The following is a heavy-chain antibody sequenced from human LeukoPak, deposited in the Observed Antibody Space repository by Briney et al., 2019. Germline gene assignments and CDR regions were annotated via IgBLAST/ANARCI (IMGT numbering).Heavy chain of an antibody. CDR3: ARDYSLGYHYDN. Sequence: PSETLSLTCIVSGGSISNYYWSWIRQPAGKGLEWIGRIYTSGSTDYNPSLKSRVTMSVDTSKNQFSLKLSPVTAADTAVYYCARDYSLGYHYDNWGQGTLVTVSS. CDR1: GGSISNYY. CDR2: IYTSGST. D-gene: IGHD3-22*01. J-gene: IGHJ4*02. V-gene: IGHV4-4*07.